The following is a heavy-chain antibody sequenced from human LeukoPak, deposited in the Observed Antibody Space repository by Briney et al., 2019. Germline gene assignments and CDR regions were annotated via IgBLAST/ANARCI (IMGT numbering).Heavy chain of an antibody. V-gene: IGHV4-34*01. D-gene: IGHD6-19*01. Sequence: SETLSLTCAVYGGSFSGYYWSWIRQPPGKGLEWIGEINHSGSTNYNPSLKSRVTISVDTSKNQFSLKLSSVTAADTAVYYCARRGYSSGWFDYWGQGTLVTVSS. CDR1: GGSFSGYY. CDR2: INHSGST. J-gene: IGHJ4*02. CDR3: ARRGYSSGWFDY.